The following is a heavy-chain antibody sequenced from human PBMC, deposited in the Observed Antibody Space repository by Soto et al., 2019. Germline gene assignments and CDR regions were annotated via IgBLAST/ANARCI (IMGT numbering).Heavy chain of an antibody. J-gene: IGHJ6*02. Sequence: GESLKISCKGSGYSFTSYWIGWVRQMPGKGLEWMGIIYPGDSDTRYSPSFQGQVTISADKSISTAYLQWSSLKASDTAMYYCARHNGYSYGYDYYYYYGMDVWGQGTTVTVSS. CDR3: ARHNGYSYGYDYYYYYGMDV. CDR1: GYSFTSYW. CDR2: IYPGDSDT. V-gene: IGHV5-51*01. D-gene: IGHD5-18*01.